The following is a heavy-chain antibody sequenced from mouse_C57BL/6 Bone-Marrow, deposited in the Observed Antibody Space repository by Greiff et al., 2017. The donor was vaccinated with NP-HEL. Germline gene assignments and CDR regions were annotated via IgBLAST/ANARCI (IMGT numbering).Heavy chain of an antibody. CDR1: GYTFTSYW. CDR2: IHPNSGST. Sequence: VQLQQPGAELVKPGASVKLSCKASGYTFTSYWMHWVKQRPGQGLEWIGMIHPNSGSTNYNEKFKSKATLTVDKSSSTAYMQLSSLTSEYSAVYYCARRGGSSYYFDYWGQGTTLTVSS. V-gene: IGHV1-64*01. D-gene: IGHD1-1*01. J-gene: IGHJ2*01. CDR3: ARRGGSSYYFDY.